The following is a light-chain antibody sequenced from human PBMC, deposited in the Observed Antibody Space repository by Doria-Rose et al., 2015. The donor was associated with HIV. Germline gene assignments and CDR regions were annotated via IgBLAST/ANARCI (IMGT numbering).Light chain of an antibody. V-gene: IGLV2-23*02. CDR3: CSYAGTPLV. CDR2: EVN. J-gene: IGLJ1*01. CDR1: SNDVGSYNL. Sequence: ITISCTGTSNDVGSYNLVSWYQQHPGKAPKLMIYEVNKRPSGVSYRFSGSKSGNTASLTISGLQAEDEADYYCCSYAGTPLVFGSGTKVTVL.